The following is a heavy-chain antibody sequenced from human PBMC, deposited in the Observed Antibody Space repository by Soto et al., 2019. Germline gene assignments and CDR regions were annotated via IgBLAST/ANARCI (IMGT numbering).Heavy chain of an antibody. CDR2: IDPSDSYT. CDR1: GYSFTRYW. V-gene: IGHV5-10-1*01. CDR3: ARGYCSSTSCYPNWFDP. D-gene: IGHD2-2*01. Sequence: VESLKISCEASGYSFTRYWITCVLQMPGKGLEWMGRIDPSDSYTNYSPSFQGHVTISADKSISTAYLQWSSLKASDTAMYYCARGYCSSTSCYPNWFDPWGQGTLVTVSS. J-gene: IGHJ5*02.